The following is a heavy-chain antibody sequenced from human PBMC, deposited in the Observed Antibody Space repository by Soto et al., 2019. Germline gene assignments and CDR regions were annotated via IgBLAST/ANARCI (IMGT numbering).Heavy chain of an antibody. V-gene: IGHV1-69*01. D-gene: IGHD3-10*01. J-gene: IGHJ4*02. CDR1: GGTFSNGA. CDR3: AKERVGEMGTGGYLAY. CDR2: IIPLFGTP. Sequence: QVQLVQSGAEVKRPGSSVKVSCKISGGTFSNGAFSWVRQAPGQGLEWMGGIIPLFGTPSYAQKFQVRVTFTEEESTTTVYMERSSLTSEETAIYYWAKERVGEMGTGGYLAYWGQGTLVSVSS.